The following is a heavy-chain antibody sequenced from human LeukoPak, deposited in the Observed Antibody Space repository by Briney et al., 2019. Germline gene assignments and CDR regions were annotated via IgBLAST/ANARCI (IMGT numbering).Heavy chain of an antibody. CDR1: GFTFSSYS. Sequence: GGSLRLSCAASGFTFSSYSMNWVRQAPGKGLEWVSYISSSSTIYYADSVKGRFTISRDNAKNSLYLQMNSLRDEDTAVYYCARVGGRDYWGQGTLVTVSS. CDR3: ARVGGRDY. V-gene: IGHV3-48*02. CDR2: ISSSSTI. J-gene: IGHJ4*02.